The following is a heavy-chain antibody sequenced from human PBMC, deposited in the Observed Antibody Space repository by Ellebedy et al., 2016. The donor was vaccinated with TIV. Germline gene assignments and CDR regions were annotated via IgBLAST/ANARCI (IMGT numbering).Heavy chain of an antibody. Sequence: GESLKISCVGSGFSVEDNYMNWVRQVPGKGLEWVAVMVFGGAAYYADSVKGRFSMSRDISKNEVYLQMNRLKVEDTALYYCARGRGTYLTWGQGTQVTVS. J-gene: IGHJ5*02. CDR2: MVFGGAA. D-gene: IGHD2-21*01. CDR1: GFSVEDNY. V-gene: IGHV3-53*01. CDR3: ARGRGTYLT.